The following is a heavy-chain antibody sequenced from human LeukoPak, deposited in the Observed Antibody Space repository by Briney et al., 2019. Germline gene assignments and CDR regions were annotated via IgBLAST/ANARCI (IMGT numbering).Heavy chain of an antibody. V-gene: IGHV3-21*01. CDR1: GFTFSSYS. CDR3: ARDLEAAGIDY. J-gene: IGHJ4*02. D-gene: IGHD6-13*01. Sequence: GGSLRLSCAASGFTFSSYSMNWVRQAPGKGLGWVSSISSSSSYIYYADSVKGRFTISRDNAKNSLYLQMNSLRAEDTAVYYCARDLEAAGIDYWGQGTLVTVSS. CDR2: ISSSSSYI.